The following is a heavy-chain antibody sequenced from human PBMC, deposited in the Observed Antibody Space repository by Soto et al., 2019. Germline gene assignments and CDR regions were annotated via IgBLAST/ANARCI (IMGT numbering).Heavy chain of an antibody. CDR2: INGRSNYV. CDR1: GFTFSTYT. Sequence: EVQVVESGGGLVKPGGSLRLSCVFSGFTFSTYTMNWVRQAPGKGLEWVSSINGRSNYVYYADSVKGRFTISRDNAKNSLYMQMNRLRAAVTAIYYCAREDGVVGSSSAFDHWGLGTLVSVSS. V-gene: IGHV3-21*01. D-gene: IGHD1-26*01. CDR3: AREDGVVGSSSAFDH. J-gene: IGHJ4*02.